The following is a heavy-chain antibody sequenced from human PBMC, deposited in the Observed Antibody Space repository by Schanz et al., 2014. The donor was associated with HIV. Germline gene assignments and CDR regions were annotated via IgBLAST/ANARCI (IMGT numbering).Heavy chain of an antibody. CDR3: VKEDCSGGLCNSDH. D-gene: IGHD2-15*01. CDR2: ISYDGTNK. J-gene: IGHJ4*02. V-gene: IGHV3-30*18. CDR1: GFTLSSYG. Sequence: QVQLVESGGGVVQPGRSLRLSCGASGFTLSSYGMHWVRQAPGKGLEWVAIISYDGTNKYYADSVKGRFTISRDNSKNTLYLQMNSLRAEDTAVYYCVKEDCSGGLCNSDHWGQGTLVTVSS.